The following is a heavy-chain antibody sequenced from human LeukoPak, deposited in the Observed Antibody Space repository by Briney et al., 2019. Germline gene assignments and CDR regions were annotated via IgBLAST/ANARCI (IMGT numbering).Heavy chain of an antibody. CDR1: GFTFGTYA. V-gene: IGHV3-30*04. Sequence: GGSLRLSCAASGFTFGTYAMHWVRQAPGKGLEWVAVISYDGSNKNYADSVKGRFTISRDNSKNTLYLQMNSLRTEDTAVYYCARFPTGFDYWGQGTLVTVSS. J-gene: IGHJ4*02. CDR2: ISYDGSNK. D-gene: IGHD3-9*01. CDR3: ARFPTGFDY.